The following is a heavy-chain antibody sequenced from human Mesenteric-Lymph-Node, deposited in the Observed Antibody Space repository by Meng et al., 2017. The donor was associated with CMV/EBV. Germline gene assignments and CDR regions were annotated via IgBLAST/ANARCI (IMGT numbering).Heavy chain of an antibody. CDR2: ISAYSGDT. V-gene: IGHV1-18*01. CDR3: ARPLYCSSSSCSYFDY. J-gene: IGHJ4*02. CDR1: GYTFTTND. D-gene: IGHD2-2*01. Sequence: GYTFTTNDIHWVRQATGKGLEWMGWISAYSGDTNYAQKFQGRVTMTTDTSTSTAYMELRSLRTDDTAVYYCARPLYCSSSSCSYFDYWGQGSLVTVSS.